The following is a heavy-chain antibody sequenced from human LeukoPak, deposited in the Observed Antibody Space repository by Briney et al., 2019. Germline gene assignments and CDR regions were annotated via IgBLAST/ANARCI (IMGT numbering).Heavy chain of an antibody. V-gene: IGHV3-30-3*01. D-gene: IGHD4-17*01. CDR1: GFTFSSYA. J-gene: IGHJ4*02. Sequence: PGGSLRLSCAASGFTFSSYAMHWVRQAPGKGLEWVAVISYDGSNKYYADSVKGRFTISRDNSKNTLYLQMNSLRAEDTAVYYCARGGGDYSIFDYWGQGTLVTVSS. CDR2: ISYDGSNK. CDR3: ARGGGDYSIFDY.